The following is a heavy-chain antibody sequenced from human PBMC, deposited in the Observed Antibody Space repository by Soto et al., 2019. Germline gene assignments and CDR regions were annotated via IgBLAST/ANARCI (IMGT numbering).Heavy chain of an antibody. Sequence: EVQLVESGGGLVQPGGSLRLSCAASGFTFSSYWMHWARQAPGEGLVWVSRVTSDETTTSYADSVKGRFTTSRDNASNTLSLQMSRLRGEDTAVYYCARRATLRYDFDDWGQGTLVTVSS. CDR1: GFTFSSYW. CDR2: VTSDETTT. V-gene: IGHV3-74*01. CDR3: ARRATLRYDFDD. D-gene: IGHD1-1*01. J-gene: IGHJ4*02.